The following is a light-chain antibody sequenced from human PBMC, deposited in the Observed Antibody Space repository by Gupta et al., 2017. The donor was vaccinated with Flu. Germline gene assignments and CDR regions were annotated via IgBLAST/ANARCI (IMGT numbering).Light chain of an antibody. CDR1: SSDIGGYDY. Sequence: QSALTQPRSVSGSPGQSVTISCTGTSSDIGGYDYISWYQQHPGKAPKLMIYDVSKRPSGVPDRFSGSKSGYTASLTISGLQAEEEADYYCCSYVGSYTWVFGGGTKLTVL. CDR3: CSYVGSYTWV. CDR2: DVS. J-gene: IGLJ3*02. V-gene: IGLV2-11*01.